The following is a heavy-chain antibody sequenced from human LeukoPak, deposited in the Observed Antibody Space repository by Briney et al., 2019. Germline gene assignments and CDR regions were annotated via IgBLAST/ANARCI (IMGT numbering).Heavy chain of an antibody. Sequence: SETLSLTCTVSGGYISSYYWSWIRQPPGKGLEWIGYIYYSGSTNYNPSLKSRVTISVDTSKNQFSLKLSSVTAADTAVYYCARHRGHDSSGEFDYWGQGTLVTVSS. V-gene: IGHV4-59*08. CDR3: ARHRGHDSSGEFDY. D-gene: IGHD3-22*01. CDR2: IYYSGST. CDR1: GGYISSYY. J-gene: IGHJ4*02.